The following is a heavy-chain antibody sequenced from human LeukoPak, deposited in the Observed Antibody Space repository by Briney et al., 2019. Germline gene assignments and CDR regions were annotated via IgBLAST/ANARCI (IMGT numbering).Heavy chain of an antibody. CDR3: AREVAVAAFDI. D-gene: IGHD6-19*01. CDR2: NNSDGSST. J-gene: IGHJ3*02. Sequence: GGTLRLSCAASGFSFSIYWMHWVRQAPGKGLGWVSSNNSDGSSTSYADSVKGRFTISRDNAKNTLYLQMNSLRAEDTAVYYCAREVAVAAFDIWGQGKMVTVSS. V-gene: IGHV3-74*01. CDR1: GFSFSIYW.